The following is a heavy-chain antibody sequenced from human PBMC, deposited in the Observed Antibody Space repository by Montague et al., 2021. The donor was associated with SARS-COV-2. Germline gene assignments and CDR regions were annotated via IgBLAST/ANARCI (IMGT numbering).Heavy chain of an antibody. CDR3: ARVHIVVVTAMRYFDL. V-gene: IGHV4-31*03. CDR1: GGSISSGGYY. CDR2: IYYSGST. D-gene: IGHD2-21*02. J-gene: IGHJ2*01. Sequence: TLSLTCTVSGGSISSGGYYWSWIRQHPGKGLEWIGYIYYSGSTYYNPPLKSRVTISVDTSKNQFSLKLSSVTAADTAVYYCARVHIVVVTAMRYFDLWGRGTLVTVSS.